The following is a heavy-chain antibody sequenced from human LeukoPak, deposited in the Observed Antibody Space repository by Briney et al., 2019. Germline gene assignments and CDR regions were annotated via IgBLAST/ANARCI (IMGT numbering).Heavy chain of an antibody. D-gene: IGHD3-10*01. J-gene: IGHJ5*02. CDR2: IKPDGSEK. Sequence: PGGSLRLSCAASGFTFSTYDMSWVRQAPGKGLEWVANIKPDGSEKYYVDSVKGRFTISRDNAEKSLYLQMNSLRVEDTAVYYCVRGSSGTVVRGVSWAWFDPWGQRTLVTVSS. V-gene: IGHV3-7*05. CDR1: GFTFSTYD. CDR3: VRGSSGTVVRGVSWAWFDP.